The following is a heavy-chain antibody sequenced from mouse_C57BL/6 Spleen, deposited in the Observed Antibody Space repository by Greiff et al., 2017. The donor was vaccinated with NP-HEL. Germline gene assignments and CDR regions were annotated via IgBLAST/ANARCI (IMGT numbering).Heavy chain of an antibody. D-gene: IGHD4-1*01. J-gene: IGHJ4*01. V-gene: IGHV1-52*01. Sequence: QVQLQQPGAELVRPGSSVKLSCKASGYTFTSYWMHWVKQRPIQGLEWIGHIDPSDSETHYNQKFKDKATLTVDKSSSTAYMQLSSLTSEYSAVYYCARGLGRGGAMDDWGQGTSVTVSS. CDR3: ARGLGRGGAMDD. CDR2: IDPSDSET. CDR1: GYTFTSYW.